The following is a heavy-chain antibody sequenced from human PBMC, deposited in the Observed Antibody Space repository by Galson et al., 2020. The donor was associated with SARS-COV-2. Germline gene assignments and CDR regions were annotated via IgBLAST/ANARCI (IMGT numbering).Heavy chain of an antibody. Sequence: SLKISCAASGFTFDDYAMHWVRQAPGKGLEWVSGISWNSGSIGYADSVKGRFTISRDNAKNSLYLQMNSLRAEDTALYYCAKDRRGYSYGLSGYWGQGTLVTVSS. J-gene: IGHJ4*02. V-gene: IGHV3-9*01. CDR3: AKDRRGYSYGLSGY. D-gene: IGHD5-18*01. CDR2: ISWNSGSI. CDR1: GFTFDDYA.